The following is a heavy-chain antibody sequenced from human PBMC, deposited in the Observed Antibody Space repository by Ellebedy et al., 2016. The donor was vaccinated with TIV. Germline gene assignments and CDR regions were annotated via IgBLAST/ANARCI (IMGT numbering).Heavy chain of an antibody. CDR3: ARLPFPQGSSNY. J-gene: IGHJ4*02. CDR2: INSDGSST. D-gene: IGHD6-13*01. V-gene: IGHV3-74*01. CDR1: GFIFSSYW. Sequence: GESLKISRAASGFIFSSYWMHWVRQAPGKGLVWVSRINSDGSSTSYADSVKGRFTISRDNAKNTLYLQMNSLRAEDTAVYYCARLPFPQGSSNYWGQGTLVTVSS.